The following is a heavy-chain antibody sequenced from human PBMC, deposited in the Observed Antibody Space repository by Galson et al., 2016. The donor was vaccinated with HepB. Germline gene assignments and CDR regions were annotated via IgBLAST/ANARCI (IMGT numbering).Heavy chain of an antibody. D-gene: IGHD7-27*01. J-gene: IGHJ4*02. CDR3: VRVWGKYFDY. V-gene: IGHV4-4*02. Sequence: SETLSLTCAVSGGSFTNNNWWSWVRQPPGKRLGWIGEMYHSGYTNYNPSLKSRVTMSVDKSKNQFSLRLFAVTAADTAVYHCVRVWGKYFDYWGQGALVSVSS. CDR2: MYHSGYT. CDR1: GGSFTNNNW.